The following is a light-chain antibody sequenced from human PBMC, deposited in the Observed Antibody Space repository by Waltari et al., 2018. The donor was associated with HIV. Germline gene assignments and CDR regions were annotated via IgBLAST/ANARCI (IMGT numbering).Light chain of an antibody. CDR2: DAS. CDR1: QSVSDY. V-gene: IGKV3-11*01. J-gene: IGKJ4*01. CDR3: QQRSNWRRSGLT. Sequence: EFVFPQSPATRVLSPGERATLSCRASQSVSDYLAWSQQKPGQAPRLLIYDASNRATGIPARFSGSGSGTDFTLTISSLEPEDFAVYYCQQRSNWRRSGLTFGGGTKVEIK.